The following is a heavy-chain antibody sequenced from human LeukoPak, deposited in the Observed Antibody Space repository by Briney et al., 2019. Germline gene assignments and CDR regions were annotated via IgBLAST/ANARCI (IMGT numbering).Heavy chain of an antibody. CDR2: IRPYKGKT. D-gene: IGHD3-22*01. CDR3: ARGPRTYYYDSSGPIFDY. V-gene: IGHV1-18*01. J-gene: IGHJ4*02. CDR1: GYTFTSYG. Sequence: ASVKVSCKASGYTFTSYGISWVRQAPGQGLEWMGWIRPYKGKTNYAQKLQGRVTMTTDTSTSTAHMELRSLRTDDTAVYYCARGPRTYYYDSSGPIFDYWGQGTLVTVSS.